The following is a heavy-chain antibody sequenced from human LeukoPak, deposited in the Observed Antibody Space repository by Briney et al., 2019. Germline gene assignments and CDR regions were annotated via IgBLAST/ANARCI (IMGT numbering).Heavy chain of an antibody. CDR1: GFTFSSYS. V-gene: IGHV3-23*01. D-gene: IGHD3-9*01. CDR2: ISGSGDNT. Sequence: SGGSLRLSCAASGFTFSSYSMNWVRQAPGKGLEWVSTISGSGDNTIYADSVKGRFTLSRDNSKNTLYLQMNSLRAEDTAVYYCAKGGASGYYDILTGYWDTYYFDYWGQGTLVTVSS. CDR3: AKGGASGYYDILTGYWDTYYFDY. J-gene: IGHJ4*02.